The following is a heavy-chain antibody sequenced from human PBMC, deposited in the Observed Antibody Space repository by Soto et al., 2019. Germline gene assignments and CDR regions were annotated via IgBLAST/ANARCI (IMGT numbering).Heavy chain of an antibody. V-gene: IGHV2-70*11. J-gene: IGHJ4*02. CDR2: IDWDDDK. CDR3: ARIRHSTSSIDY. D-gene: IGHD6-6*01. Sequence: SGPTLVNPTQTLTLTCTFSGFSLSTSGMCVSWIRQPPGRALEWLARIDWDDDKYYSTSLKTRRTISKDTFKNQVVLTMTNMDPVDTATYYCARIRHSTSSIDYWGQGTLVTVSS. CDR1: GFSLSTSGMC.